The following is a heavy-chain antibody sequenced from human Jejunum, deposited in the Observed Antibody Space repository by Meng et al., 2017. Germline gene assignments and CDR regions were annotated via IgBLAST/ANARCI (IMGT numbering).Heavy chain of an antibody. CDR2: FDPEDDET. CDR1: GSSLSELS. V-gene: IGHV1-24*01. Sequence: ASVKVSCKVFGSSLSELSMNWVRQAPGKGLEWMGVFDPEDDETIYAQKFQARLTMTEATFTDTAYMELSSLTSEDTAVYYCAIGQYDFWSGYGMDVWGQGTMVTVSS. CDR3: AIGQYDFWSGYGMDV. J-gene: IGHJ6*02. D-gene: IGHD3/OR15-3a*01.